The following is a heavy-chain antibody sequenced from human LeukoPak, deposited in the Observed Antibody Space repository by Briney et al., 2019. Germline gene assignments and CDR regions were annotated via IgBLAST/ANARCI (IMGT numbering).Heavy chain of an antibody. D-gene: IGHD3-10*01. CDR2: IRSETYGGTT. Sequence: QTGGSLRLSCTASGFTFGDYAMSWVRQAPGKGLEWVGFIRSETYGGTTEYAASVKGRFTISRDDSKSIAYLQMNSLKTEDTAVYYCTRGRDYYGSGSYSDYWGQGTLVTVSS. J-gene: IGHJ4*02. CDR1: GFTFGDYA. CDR3: TRGRDYYGSGSYSDY. V-gene: IGHV3-49*04.